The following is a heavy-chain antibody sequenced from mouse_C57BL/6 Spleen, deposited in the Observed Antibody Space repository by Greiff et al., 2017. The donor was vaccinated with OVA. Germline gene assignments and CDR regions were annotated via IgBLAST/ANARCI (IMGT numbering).Heavy chain of an antibody. V-gene: IGHV5-9-1*02. CDR3: TRDDDGYYGFAY. CDR2: ISSGGDYI. J-gene: IGHJ3*01. Sequence: EVQGVESGEGLVKPGGSLKLSCAASGFTFSSYAMSWVRQTPEKRLEWVAYISSGGDYIYYADTVKGRFTISRDNARNTLYLQMSSLKSEDTAMYYCTRDDDGYYGFAYWGQGTLVTVSA. D-gene: IGHD2-3*01. CDR1: GFTFSSYA.